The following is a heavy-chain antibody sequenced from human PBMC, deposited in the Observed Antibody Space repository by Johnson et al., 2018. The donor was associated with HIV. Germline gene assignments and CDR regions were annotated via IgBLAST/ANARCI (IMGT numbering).Heavy chain of an antibody. CDR3: AKVAVATAAGGVALDI. CDR2: ISYDGSNK. J-gene: IGHJ3*02. D-gene: IGHD6-13*01. V-gene: IGHV3-30*04. CDR1: GFTFSSYA. Sequence: QEQLVESGGGVVQPGRSLRLSCAASGFTFSSYAMHWVRQAPGKGLEWVAFISYDGSNKYYADSVKGRFTISRDNSKNTLYLQMNSLRAEDTAVYYCAKVAVATAAGGVALDIWGPGTMVTVS.